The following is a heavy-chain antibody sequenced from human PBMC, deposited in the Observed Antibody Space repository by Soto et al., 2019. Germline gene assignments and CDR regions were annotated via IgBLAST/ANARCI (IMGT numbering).Heavy chain of an antibody. CDR3: AKDLDVVVVVTVTRGLDF. D-gene: IGHD2-15*01. Sequence: QVQLVESGGGVVQPGRSLRLSCAASGFTFDNYGLHWVRQAPGKGLEWVAVISYDGSKKFYADSVTGRFTISRDNSKNTLYLQMNTMRVEDTAVYYCAKDLDVVVVVTVTRGLDFWGQGTTVTVSS. V-gene: IGHV3-30*18. CDR1: GFTFDNYG. CDR2: ISYDGSKK. J-gene: IGHJ6*02.